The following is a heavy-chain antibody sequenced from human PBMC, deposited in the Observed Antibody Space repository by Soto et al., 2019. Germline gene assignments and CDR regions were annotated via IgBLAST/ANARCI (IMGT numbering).Heavy chain of an antibody. V-gene: IGHV4-39*07. CDR1: GDSITSNSYF. D-gene: IGHD2-8*02. CDR3: ARDKITGLFDY. Sequence: SETLSLTCTVSGDSITSNSYFWAWIRQPPGKGLEWIGYIYHSGSTYYNQSLKSRVTISVDRSKNQFSLKLSSVTAADTAVYYCARDKITGLFDYWGQGTLVTVSS. CDR2: IYHSGST. J-gene: IGHJ4*02.